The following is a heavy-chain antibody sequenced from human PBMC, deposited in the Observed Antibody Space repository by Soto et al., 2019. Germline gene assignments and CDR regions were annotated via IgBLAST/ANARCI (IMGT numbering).Heavy chain of an antibody. CDR1: GYTFTSYA. J-gene: IGHJ4*02. V-gene: IGHV1-3*01. Sequence: ASVKVSCKASGYTFTSYAMHWVRQAPGQRLEWMGWINAGNGNTKYSQKFQGRVTITRDTSASTAYMELSSLRSEDTAVYYCAREANYYDSNYYFDYWGQGTMVTVS. CDR3: AREANYYDSNYYFDY. CDR2: INAGNGNT. D-gene: IGHD3-22*01.